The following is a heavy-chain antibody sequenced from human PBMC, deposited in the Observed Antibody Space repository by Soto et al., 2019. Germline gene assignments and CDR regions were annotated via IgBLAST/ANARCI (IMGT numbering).Heavy chain of an antibody. D-gene: IGHD3-22*01. V-gene: IGHV4-34*01. J-gene: IGHJ4*02. Sequence: SETLSLTCAVYGGSFSGYYWSWIRQPPGKGLEWIGEINHSGSTNYNPSLKSRVTISVDTSKNQFSLKLSSVTAADTAVFYFARGRITMIVVDTTTDFDYWGQGTLVTVSS. CDR2: INHSGST. CDR3: ARGRITMIVVDTTTDFDY. CDR1: GGSFSGYY.